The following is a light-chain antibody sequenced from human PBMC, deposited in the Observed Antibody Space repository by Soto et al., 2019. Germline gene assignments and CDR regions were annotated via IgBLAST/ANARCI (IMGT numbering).Light chain of an antibody. Sequence: QSAPIQPASVSGSPGQSITLSCTGTSSDVGIFNLVSWYRQYPGQPPQLILYEVTERPSGISHRLSGSKSGNTASLTISGLQAEDEADDYCCSYAGSRTWVFGGGTKLTVL. CDR1: SSDVGIFNL. CDR3: CSYAGSRTWV. J-gene: IGLJ3*02. V-gene: IGLV2-23*02. CDR2: EVT.